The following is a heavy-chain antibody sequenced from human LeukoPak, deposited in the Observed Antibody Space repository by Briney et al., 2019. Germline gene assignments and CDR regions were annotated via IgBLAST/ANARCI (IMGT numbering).Heavy chain of an antibody. CDR1: GGSISSYY. J-gene: IGHJ5*02. D-gene: IGHD3-22*01. Sequence: NPSETLSLTCTVSGGSISSYYWSWIRQPPGKGLEWIGYIYYSGSTNYNPSLKSRVTISVDTSKNQFSLKLSSVTAADTAVYYCARGIYPSYYYDSSGYYGAWFDPWGQGTLVTVSS. CDR2: IYYSGST. CDR3: ARGIYPSYYYDSSGYYGAWFDP. V-gene: IGHV4-59*01.